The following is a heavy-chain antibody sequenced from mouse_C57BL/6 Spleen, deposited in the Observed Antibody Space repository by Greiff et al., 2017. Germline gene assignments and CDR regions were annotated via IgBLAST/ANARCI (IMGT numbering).Heavy chain of an antibody. D-gene: IGHD1-1*01. J-gene: IGHJ1*03. CDR2: IDPAVSYT. CDR1: GYPFPSYW. V-gene: IGHV1-69*01. Sequence: QVQLQQSGAELVMPGASVKLSCKASGYPFPSYWMHWVKQRPGQGLEWIGEIDPAVSYTTYNQKFKGKSTLTVDKASSTAYMQLSSLTSEDSAVYYCASYYYGSSYRYVDVWGTGTTVTVAS. CDR3: ASYYYGSSYRYVDV.